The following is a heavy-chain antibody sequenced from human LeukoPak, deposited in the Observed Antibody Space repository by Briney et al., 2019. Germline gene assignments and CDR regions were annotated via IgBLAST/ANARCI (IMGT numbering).Heavy chain of an antibody. Sequence: ASLKVSCKASGYTFTGYYLHWVRQAPGQGLEWMGWINPNSGGTNYAQKFQGRVTMTRDTSINTAYMELSRLRSDDTAVYYCASPVDTAYYFDYWGQGTLVTVSS. D-gene: IGHD5-18*01. V-gene: IGHV1-2*02. CDR1: GYTFTGYY. J-gene: IGHJ4*02. CDR3: ASPVDTAYYFDY. CDR2: INPNSGGT.